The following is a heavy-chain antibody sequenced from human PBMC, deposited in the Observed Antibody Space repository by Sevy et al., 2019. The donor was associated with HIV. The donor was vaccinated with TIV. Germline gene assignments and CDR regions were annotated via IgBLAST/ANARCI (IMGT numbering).Heavy chain of an antibody. V-gene: IGHV3-7*01. J-gene: IGHJ4*02. Sequence: GGSLRLSCATSEFIFSNYWMTWVRQAPGKGLEWVANIAQDGNEQIYVDSVKGRFTISRYNAKNSLYLQMSSLRVEDTAVYYCARDQGRGLYYWGQGALVTVSS. CDR1: EFIFSNYW. CDR2: IAQDGNEQ. CDR3: ARDQGRGLYY. D-gene: IGHD3-10*01.